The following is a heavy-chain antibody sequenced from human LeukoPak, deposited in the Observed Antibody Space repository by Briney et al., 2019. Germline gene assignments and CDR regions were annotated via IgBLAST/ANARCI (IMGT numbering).Heavy chain of an antibody. J-gene: IGHJ4*02. V-gene: IGHV4-39*07. CDR3: AREGVAAFGDYEY. Sequence: PSETLSLTCIVSGGSISSGYYWGWIRQPPGRGLEWIGSIYYSGNTYYNPSLKSRVSISLDTSKNQFSLRLTSVTAADTAVYYCAREGVAAFGDYEYWGQGTLVTASS. D-gene: IGHD4-17*01. CDR1: GGSISSGYY. CDR2: IYYSGNT.